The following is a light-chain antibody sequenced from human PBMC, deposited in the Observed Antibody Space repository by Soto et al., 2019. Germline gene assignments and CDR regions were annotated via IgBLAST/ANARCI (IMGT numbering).Light chain of an antibody. CDR3: SSYTSSRAYV. CDR2: EVR. J-gene: IGLJ1*01. CDR1: MRDVGAYNL. Sequence: QSALTQPASVSGSPGQSITISCAGTMRDVGAYNLVSWYQQHPGRAPQLIIYEVRNRPSGISFRFSGSKSGNTASLTISGLQAEDEADYYCSSYTSSRAYVFGIGTKLTVL. V-gene: IGLV2-14*01.